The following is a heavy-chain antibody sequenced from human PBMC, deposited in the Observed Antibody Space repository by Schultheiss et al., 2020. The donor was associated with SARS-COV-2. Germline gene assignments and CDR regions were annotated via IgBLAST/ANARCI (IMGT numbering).Heavy chain of an antibody. CDR3: ASLQIGYSSSWEYFQH. D-gene: IGHD6-13*01. CDR2: IYYSGST. Sequence: SETLSLTCTVSGGSFSGYYWSWIRQPPGKGLEWIGYIYYSGSTYYNPSLKSRVTISVDTSKNQFSLKLSSVTAADTAVYYCASLQIGYSSSWEYFQHWGQGTLVTVSS. J-gene: IGHJ1*01. V-gene: IGHV4-59*01. CDR1: GGSFSGYY.